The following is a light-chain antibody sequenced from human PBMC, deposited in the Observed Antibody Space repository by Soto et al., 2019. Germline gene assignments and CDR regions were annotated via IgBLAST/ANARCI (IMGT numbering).Light chain of an antibody. CDR1: QSVSSN. V-gene: IGKV3-15*01. Sequence: EIVMTQSPATLSVSPGERATLSCRASQSVSSNLAWYQQKPGQAPRLLIYGASTRATGIPASFSGSGSGTEFTLTISSLQSVDFAVYYCQQYNNWLRTFGQGTKVEIK. CDR2: GAS. J-gene: IGKJ1*01. CDR3: QQYNNWLRT.